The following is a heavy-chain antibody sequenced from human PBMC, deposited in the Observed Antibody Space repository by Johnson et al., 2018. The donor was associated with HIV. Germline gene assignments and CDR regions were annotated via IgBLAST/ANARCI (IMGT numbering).Heavy chain of an antibody. J-gene: IGHJ3*02. CDR2: INEDGSNK. D-gene: IGHD4-17*01. CDR3: AREVAGDYGDSPGAFDI. Sequence: VQLVESGGGLVQPGGSLRLSCTASGFIFNDYHMTWVRQAPGKGLEWVANINEDGSNKFYVDSVKGRFTISRDNAKNSLSLQMNSLRAEDTAVYYCAREVAGDYGDSPGAFDIWGQGTMVTVSS. CDR1: GFIFNDYH. V-gene: IGHV3-7*01.